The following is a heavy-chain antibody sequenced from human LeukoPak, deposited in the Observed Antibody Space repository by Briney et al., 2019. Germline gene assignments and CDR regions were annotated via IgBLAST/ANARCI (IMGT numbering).Heavy chain of an antibody. Sequence: GASVKVSCKASGYAFTTYDINWVRQATGQGPEWIGWMNPNSGNTGYTQNFQGRVTITRNTSISTAYMELSSLKSEDTAVYYCARGRGSGHKENWFDPWGLGTLVTVSS. D-gene: IGHD6-19*01. V-gene: IGHV1-8*01. CDR1: GYAFTTYD. CDR2: MNPNSGNT. J-gene: IGHJ5*02. CDR3: ARGRGSGHKENWFDP.